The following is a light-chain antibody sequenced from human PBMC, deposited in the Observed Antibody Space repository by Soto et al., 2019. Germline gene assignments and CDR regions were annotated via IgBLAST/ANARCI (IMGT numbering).Light chain of an antibody. J-gene: IGKJ3*01. Sequence: IVMTQSPATLSASPGERATLTCRASLYVNSDLAWYQQKPGQSPRLLIYGTSTRATDVPARFSGSGSGTDSPITSSLLQAEDSAVYCYQYYNNSPLTFGRGTKVDIK. CDR3: QYYNNSPLT. V-gene: IGKV3-15*01. CDR2: GTS. CDR1: LYVNSD.